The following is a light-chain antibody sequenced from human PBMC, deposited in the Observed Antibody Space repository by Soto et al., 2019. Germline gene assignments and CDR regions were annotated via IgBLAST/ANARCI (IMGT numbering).Light chain of an antibody. CDR3: QVWDDSSHLYV. CDR2: DDS. V-gene: IGLV3-21*02. CDR1: NIGSRR. J-gene: IGLJ1*01. Sequence: SYELTQPSSVSVAPGQTARITCGGTNIGSRRVHWYQQKPRQAPVLVVYDDSDRPSGMPERFSGSNSGNTATLTIISVEAVDEANFFCQVWDDSSHLYVLGTGTKVTVL.